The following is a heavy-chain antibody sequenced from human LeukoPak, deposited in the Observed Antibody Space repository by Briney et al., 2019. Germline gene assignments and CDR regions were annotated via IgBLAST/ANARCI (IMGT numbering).Heavy chain of an antibody. J-gene: IGHJ4*02. V-gene: IGHV3-21*04. Sequence: PGGSLRLSCAASGFTFSSYSMNWVRQAPGKGLEWVSSISSSSSYIYYADSVKGRFTISRDNAKNSLYLQMNSLRAEDTAVYYCAKAERYSYFLFDYWGQGTLVTVSS. CDR1: GFTFSSYS. CDR2: ISSSSSYI. D-gene: IGHD5-18*01. CDR3: AKAERYSYFLFDY.